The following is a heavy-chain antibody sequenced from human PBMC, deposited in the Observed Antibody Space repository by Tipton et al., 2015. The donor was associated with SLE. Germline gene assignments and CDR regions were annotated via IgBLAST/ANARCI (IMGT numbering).Heavy chain of an antibody. V-gene: IGHV4-39*07. D-gene: IGHD7-27*01. J-gene: IGHJ4*02. CDR3: ARGCDWGSMWDYFDY. CDR1: GASVTSGSFY. Sequence: TLSLTCSVSGASVTSGSFYWGWIRQPPGKGLEWIGNLYYGGNTDDNPSLESRLTISLDRSQNQFSLKLSSVTAADTAIYYCARGCDWGSMWDYFDYWGQGTLVTVSS. CDR2: LYYGGNT.